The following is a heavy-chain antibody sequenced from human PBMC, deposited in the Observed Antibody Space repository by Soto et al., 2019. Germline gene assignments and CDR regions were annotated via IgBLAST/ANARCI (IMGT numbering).Heavy chain of an antibody. Sequence: PGESLKISWKGSGYSFTSYWIGWVRQMPGKGLEWMGIIYPGDSDTRYSPSFQGQVTISADKSISTAYLQCSSLKASDTAMYYCARHIDARESLYPDYDIQTGSGQYYFDYWGQGTLVTVSS. D-gene: IGHD3-9*01. CDR2: IYPGDSDT. V-gene: IGHV5-51*01. J-gene: IGHJ4*02. CDR3: ARHIDARESLYPDYDIQTGSGQYYFDY. CDR1: GYSFTSYW.